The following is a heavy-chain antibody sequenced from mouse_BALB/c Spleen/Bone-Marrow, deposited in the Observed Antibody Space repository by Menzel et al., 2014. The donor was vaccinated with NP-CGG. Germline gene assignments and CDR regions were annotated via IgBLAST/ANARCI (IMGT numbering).Heavy chain of an antibody. CDR1: GFNTKDTY. CDR3: ASYYYGSSRFAY. D-gene: IGHD1-1*01. Sequence: VHVKQSGAELVKPGASVKLSCTASGFNTKDTYMHWVKQRPEQGLEWIGRIDPANGNTKYDPKFQGKATITADTSSNTAYLQLSSLTSEDTAVYYCASYYYGSSRFAYWGQGTLVTVSA. V-gene: IGHV14-3*02. J-gene: IGHJ3*01. CDR2: IDPANGNT.